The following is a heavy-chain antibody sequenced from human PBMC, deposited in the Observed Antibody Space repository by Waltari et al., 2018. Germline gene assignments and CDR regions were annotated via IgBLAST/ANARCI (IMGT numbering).Heavy chain of an antibody. CDR3: ARGPRTYDFWSGYYPIRYYYYGMDV. Sequence: QVQLQQWGAGLLKPSETLSLTCAVYGGSFSGYYWSWIRQPPGKGLEWIGEINHRGSTNYNPALMCRVTRSVDTSKNQFSLKLISVTSADTAGYYCARGPRTYDFWSGYYPIRYYYYGMDVWGQGTTVTVSS. J-gene: IGHJ6*02. D-gene: IGHD3-3*01. CDR1: GGSFSGYY. V-gene: IGHV4-34*01. CDR2: INHRGST.